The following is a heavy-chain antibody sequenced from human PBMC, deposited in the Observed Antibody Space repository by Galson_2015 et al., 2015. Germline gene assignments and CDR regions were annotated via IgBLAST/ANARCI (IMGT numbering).Heavy chain of an antibody. V-gene: IGHV4-30-2*04. CDR3: ARVAEYDILTGYYRADGLFDY. Sequence: PSLKSRVTISVDTSKNQFSLKLSSVTAADTAVYYCARVAEYDILTGYYRADGLFDYWGQGTLVTVSS. J-gene: IGHJ4*02. D-gene: IGHD3-9*01.